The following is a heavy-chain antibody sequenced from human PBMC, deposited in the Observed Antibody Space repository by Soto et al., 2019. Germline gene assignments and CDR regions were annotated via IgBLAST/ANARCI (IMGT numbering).Heavy chain of an antibody. J-gene: IGHJ6*02. V-gene: IGHV4-34*01. CDR1: GGSFSGYY. CDR3: ARGHGVVVPAACRGV. Sequence: QVQLQQWGAGLLKPSETLSLTCAVYGGSFSGYYWSWIRQPPGKGLEWIGEINHSGSTNYNPSLKSRVNKPGTPSKHQLTLTRSALPAAVRAVYYCARGHGVVVPAACRGVWGQGTKVTGSS. D-gene: IGHD2-2*01. CDR2: INHSGST.